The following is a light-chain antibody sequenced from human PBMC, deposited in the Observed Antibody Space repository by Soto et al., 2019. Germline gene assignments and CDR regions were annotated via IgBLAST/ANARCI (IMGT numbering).Light chain of an antibody. CDR3: HQYNSYPLT. V-gene: IGKV1-5*03. CDR1: QSISGW. CDR2: KAS. Sequence: DIQMTQSPSTLSESVGDRVTITCRASQSISGWLAWYQQKPGKAPTSLVYKASSLDSAVPSRFSGSGSGTEFTLTISRLQPDDFETYYCHQYNSYPLTFGGGTKVEI. J-gene: IGKJ4*01.